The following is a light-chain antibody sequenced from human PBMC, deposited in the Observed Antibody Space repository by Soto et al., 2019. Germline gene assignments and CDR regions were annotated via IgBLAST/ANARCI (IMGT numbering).Light chain of an antibody. CDR2: EVN. CDR3: CFFTGTASQYV. J-gene: IGLJ1*01. CDR1: NSDVCSSVY. Sequence: QSALTQPASVSGSPGQSISFSCAGSNSDVCSSVYVSWYRQQPGKAPQLIIYEVNKRPSGVSNRFSGTKSGNTASLTSSGLQPEDEADYYCCFFTGTASQYVFGPGTKVTVL. V-gene: IGLV2-14*01.